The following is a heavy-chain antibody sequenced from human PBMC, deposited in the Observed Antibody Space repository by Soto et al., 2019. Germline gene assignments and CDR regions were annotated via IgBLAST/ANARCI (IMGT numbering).Heavy chain of an antibody. CDR2: TSGSGGST. V-gene: IGHV3-23*01. Sequence: GGSLRLSCAASGFTFSSYAMSWVRQAPGKGLEWVSATSGSGGSTYYADSVKGRFTISRDNSKNTLYLQMNSLRAEDTAVYYCAKDWRDDYVFDPWGQGTLVTVSS. J-gene: IGHJ5*02. D-gene: IGHD4-17*01. CDR1: GFTFSSYA. CDR3: AKDWRDDYVFDP.